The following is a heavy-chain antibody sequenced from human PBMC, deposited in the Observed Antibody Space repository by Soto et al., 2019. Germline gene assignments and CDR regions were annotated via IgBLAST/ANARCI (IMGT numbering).Heavy chain of an antibody. V-gene: IGHV1-69*13. CDR1: GGTFYTYT. CDR2: ITPVYPTT. D-gene: IGHD5-18*01. J-gene: IGHJ4*02. CDR3: ARIPRYSFPTSDDLDS. Sequence: SVKVSCKSSGGTFYTYTFSWVRQAPGQGLEWTGSITPVYPTTNYAGKFQGRLTVTADGSTNTAYMELNSLTSGDTAVYYCARIPRYSFPTSDDLDSWGQGTLVTVS.